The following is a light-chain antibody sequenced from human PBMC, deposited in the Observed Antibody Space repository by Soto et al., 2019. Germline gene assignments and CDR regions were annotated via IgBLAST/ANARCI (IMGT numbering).Light chain of an antibody. CDR3: QQYNNWPPWT. CDR1: QSVSSN. CDR2: GAS. Sequence: EIVMTQSPATLSVSPGERATLSCRASQSVSSNLAWYQQKPGQAPRLLIYGASTRATGIPARLSGSGSGTAFPLTISSLQSEDFEVYYCQQYNNWPPWTFGQGTKVEIK. V-gene: IGKV3D-15*01. J-gene: IGKJ1*01.